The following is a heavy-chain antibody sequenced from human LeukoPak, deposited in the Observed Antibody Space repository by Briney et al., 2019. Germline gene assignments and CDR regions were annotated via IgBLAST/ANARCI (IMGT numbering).Heavy chain of an antibody. J-gene: IGHJ4*02. CDR2: IQQDGSER. CDR1: GFTFSSYW. CDR3: ARDPYSSGWWDY. Sequence: GGSLRLSCAVSGFTFSSYWMSWVRQAPEKGLEWVANIQQDGSERYYVDSLKGRFTISRDNAKNSLYLQMNSLRAEDTAVYYCARDPYSSGWWDYWGQGTLVTVSS. V-gene: IGHV3-7*04. D-gene: IGHD6-19*01.